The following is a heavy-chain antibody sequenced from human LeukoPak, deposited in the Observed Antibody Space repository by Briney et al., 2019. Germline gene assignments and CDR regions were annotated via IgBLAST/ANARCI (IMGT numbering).Heavy chain of an antibody. CDR3: ARGAGYSYGFDY. V-gene: IGHV4-59*10. D-gene: IGHD5-18*01. CDR2: IYTSGST. Sequence: SETLSLTCAVYGVSFSGYYWSCIRQPAGKGLEWSGPIYTSGSTNYNPSLKSRVTISVDTSKNQFSLNLSSVTAAATAVYYCARGAGYSYGFDYWGQGTLVTVSS. CDR1: GVSFSGYY. J-gene: IGHJ4*02.